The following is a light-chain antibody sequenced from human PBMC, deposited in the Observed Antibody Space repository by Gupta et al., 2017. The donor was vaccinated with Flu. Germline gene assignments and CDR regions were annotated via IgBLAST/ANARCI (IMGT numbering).Light chain of an antibody. V-gene: IGKV1-39*01. CDR1: QSIVTY. Sequence: GDGVTITCRAGQSIVTYLNLYYQRPGRAPRLLISGASNLESGVPSRFSASGSGTTFTLTISGLQSEDFATYYCQQTFTNRYTFGQGSQVEVK. J-gene: IGKJ2*01. CDR3: QQTFTNRYT. CDR2: GAS.